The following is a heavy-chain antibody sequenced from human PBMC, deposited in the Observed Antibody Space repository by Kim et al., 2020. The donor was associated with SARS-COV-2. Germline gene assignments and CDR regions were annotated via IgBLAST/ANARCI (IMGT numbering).Heavy chain of an antibody. D-gene: IGHD1-26*01. CDR3: AHRRGLVGAYDY. Sequence: RYRPSLKSRLTITKDHSKNQVVLTMTNMDPVDTATYYCAHRRGLVGAYDYWGQGTLVTVSS. J-gene: IGHJ4*02. V-gene: IGHV2-5*01.